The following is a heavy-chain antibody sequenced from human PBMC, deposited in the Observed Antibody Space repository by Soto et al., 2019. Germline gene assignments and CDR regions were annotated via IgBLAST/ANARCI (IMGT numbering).Heavy chain of an antibody. J-gene: IGHJ4*02. V-gene: IGHV1-18*01. CDR2: IRTSNCKT. CDR1: GYTYTSYG. D-gene: IGHD3-10*01. Sequence: GASVKFACKASGYTYTSYGISWVRQAPGQGLEWMGWIRTSNCKTNYAKNLQGRVTMTTETSTSTAYMELRSLRSDDSAVYYCARGAFGEVIFDYWGQGTQVTVSS. CDR3: ARGAFGEVIFDY.